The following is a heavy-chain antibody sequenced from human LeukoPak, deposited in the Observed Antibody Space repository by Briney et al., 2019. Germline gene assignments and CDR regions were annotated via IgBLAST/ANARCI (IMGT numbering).Heavy chain of an antibody. CDR1: GYTFTGYY. D-gene: IGHD3-3*01. J-gene: IGHJ3*02. CDR2: ISAYNGNT. CDR3: ASPYYDFWSGYGPDAFDI. Sequence: ASVKVSCKASGYTFTGYYMHWVRQAPGQGLEWMGWISAYNGNTNYAQKFQGRVTMTRDTSISTAYMELSRLRSDDTAVYYCASPYYDFWSGYGPDAFDIWGQGTMVTVSS. V-gene: IGHV1-2*02.